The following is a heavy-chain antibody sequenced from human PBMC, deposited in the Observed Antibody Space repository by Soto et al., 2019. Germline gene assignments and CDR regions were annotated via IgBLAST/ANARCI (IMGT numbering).Heavy chain of an antibody. J-gene: IGHJ4*02. CDR2: IKQDGSEI. V-gene: IGHV3-7*05. Sequence: EVQLVESAGGLVQSGGSLRLSCAASGFTFSSYWMSWVRQGPGKGPEWVANIKQDGSEIYYVDSVKGRFTISRDNAKSSLYLQMTSLRAEDTAVYHCAKSLSAIPGDSWGQGTLVTVSS. CDR1: GFTFSSYW. CDR3: AKSLSAIPGDS. D-gene: IGHD2-2*01.